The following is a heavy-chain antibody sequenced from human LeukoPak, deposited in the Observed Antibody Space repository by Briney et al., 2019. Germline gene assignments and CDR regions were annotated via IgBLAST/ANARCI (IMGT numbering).Heavy chain of an antibody. V-gene: IGHV3-53*01. CDR1: GFTVNNDY. J-gene: IGHJ4*02. D-gene: IGHD3-9*01. Sequence: GGSLRLSCAASGFTVNNDYMSWVRQAPGKGLEWVSIIYSGGSTHYADSVMGRFTISRDNSKNTLYLQMNSLRAEDTAVYYCAKYLGYGYYDILTGPFGPVFDYWGQGTLVTVSS. CDR2: IYSGGST. CDR3: AKYLGYGYYDILTGPFGPVFDY.